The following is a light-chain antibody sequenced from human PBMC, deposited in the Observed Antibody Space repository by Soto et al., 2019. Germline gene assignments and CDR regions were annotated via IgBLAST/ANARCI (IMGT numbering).Light chain of an antibody. V-gene: IGLV2-14*03. CDR3: SSYTASSTLL. CDR2: EVS. CDR1: SSDVGGYNY. Sequence: QSFLTQPASVSVSPGRSITISCAGTSSDVGGYNYVSWSQQQPGKAPKLLISEVSNRPSGVSNRFSGSKSGNTASLTISGPQADDEADYYCSSYTASSTLLFGTGTKVTVL. J-gene: IGLJ1*01.